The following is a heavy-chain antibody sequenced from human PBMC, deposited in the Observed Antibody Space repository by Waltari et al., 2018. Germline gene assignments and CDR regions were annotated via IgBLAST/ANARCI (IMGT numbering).Heavy chain of an antibody. V-gene: IGHV3-21*01. CDR3: ARDSNYYDILTGSSPTYYYYGMDV. J-gene: IGHJ6*02. D-gene: IGHD3-9*01. CDR1: GFTFSSYS. Sequence: EVQLVESGGGLVKPGGSLRLSCAASGFTFSSYSMNWVRQAPGKGLEWVSSISSSSSYIYYAESVKGRFTISRDNAKNSLYRQMNSLRAEDTAVYYCARDSNYYDILTGSSPTYYYYGMDVWGQGTTVTVSS. CDR2: ISSSSSYI.